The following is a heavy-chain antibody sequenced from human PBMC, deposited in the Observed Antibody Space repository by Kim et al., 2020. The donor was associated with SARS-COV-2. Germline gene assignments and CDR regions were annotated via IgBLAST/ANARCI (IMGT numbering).Heavy chain of an antibody. Sequence: GGSLRLSCAASGFTFSSYSMNWVRQAPGKGLEWVSSISSSGSYIYYADSVKGRFTISRDNAKNSLYLQMNSLRAEDTAVYYCARDLGEEAALHWGQGTLVTVSS. V-gene: IGHV3-21*01. D-gene: IGHD6-13*01. CDR3: ARDLGEEAALH. CDR1: GFTFSSYS. CDR2: ISSSGSYI. J-gene: IGHJ4*02.